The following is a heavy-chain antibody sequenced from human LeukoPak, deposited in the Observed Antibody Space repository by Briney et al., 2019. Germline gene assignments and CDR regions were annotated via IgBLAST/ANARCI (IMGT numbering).Heavy chain of an antibody. CDR2: ISAYNGNT. V-gene: IGHV1-18*01. CDR3: ARDRPVVVPAAILDYYYGMDV. D-gene: IGHD2-2*02. J-gene: IGHJ6*02. Sequence: GASVKVSCKASGYTFASHGISWVRQAPGRGLEWMGWISAYNGNTNYAQKLQGRVTTTTDTSTSTAYMELRSLRSDDTAVYYCARDRPVVVPAAILDYYYGMDVWGQGTTVTVSS. CDR1: GYTFASHG.